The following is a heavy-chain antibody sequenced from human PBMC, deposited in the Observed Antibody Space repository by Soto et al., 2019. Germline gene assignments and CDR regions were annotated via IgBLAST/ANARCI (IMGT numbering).Heavy chain of an antibody. J-gene: IGHJ6*02. CDR1: GGAVGSNNYN. D-gene: IGHD5-18*01. CDR2: VSYTGNT. V-gene: IGHV4-39*02. CDR3: ARDPGTAMGYYYYYYGMDV. Sequence: PSETLSLTCTVSGGAVGSNNYNWGCIRQPPGQGLERIGSVSYTGNTYYNPSLKSRVIISADTSTNQFSLRLRSLAASDRAVYYCARDPGTAMGYYYYYYGMDVWGQGTMVTVSS.